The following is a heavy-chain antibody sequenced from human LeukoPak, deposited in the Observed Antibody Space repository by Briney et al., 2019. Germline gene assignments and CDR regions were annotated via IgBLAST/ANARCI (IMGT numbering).Heavy chain of an antibody. D-gene: IGHD5-18*01. Sequence: PSETLSLTCTVSGGSISSYYWRWIRQPAGKGLEWIGRIYTSGSTNYNPSLKSRVTMSVDTSKNQFPLKLSSVTAADTAVYYCAVGETAMVTDYWGQGTLVTVSS. V-gene: IGHV4-4*07. CDR1: GGSISSYY. J-gene: IGHJ4*02. CDR3: AVGETAMVTDY. CDR2: IYTSGST.